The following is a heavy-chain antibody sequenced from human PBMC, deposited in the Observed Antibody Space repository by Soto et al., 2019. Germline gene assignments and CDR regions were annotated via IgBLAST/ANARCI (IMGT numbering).Heavy chain of an antibody. V-gene: IGHV5-51*01. D-gene: IGHD2-2*01. Sequence: HGEPLKISCEGAGCRFSNYWIGWVRQMHGKGLEWMGTIYPGDSDTIYSPSFQGQVTISADKSINTAYLQWSSLKASDSAIYFCARREGYCSTSSCSYFDSWGQGSLVTVSS. CDR3: ARREGYCSTSSCSYFDS. J-gene: IGHJ4*02. CDR2: IYPGDSDT. CDR1: GCRFSNYW.